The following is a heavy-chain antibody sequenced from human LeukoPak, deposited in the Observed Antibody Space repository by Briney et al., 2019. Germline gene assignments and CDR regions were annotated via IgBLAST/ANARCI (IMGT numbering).Heavy chain of an antibody. V-gene: IGHV3-43*02. Sequence: GGSLRLSCAASGFTFDDYAMHWVRQAPGKGLEWVSLISGDGGSTYYADSVKGRFTISRDNSKNSLYLQMNSLRTEDTALYYCARTSRSSSWAYFDYWGQGTLVTVSS. D-gene: IGHD6-13*01. J-gene: IGHJ4*02. CDR1: GFTFDDYA. CDR3: ARTSRSSSWAYFDY. CDR2: ISGDGGST.